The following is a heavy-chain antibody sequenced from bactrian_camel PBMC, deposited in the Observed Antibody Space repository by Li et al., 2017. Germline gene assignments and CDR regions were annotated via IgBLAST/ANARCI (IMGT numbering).Heavy chain of an antibody. D-gene: IGHD1*01. J-gene: IGHJ4*01. V-gene: IGHV3S55*01. Sequence: HVQLVESGGDSVQAGGSLRLSCAASAYTVCMGWFRQGSAKEREEVATIDKYGTSVYSDSVKGRFTITKDSADNTLYLQMNSLKPEDTALYYCAAGAPWLGYCRWQYPYWGRGTQVTVS. CDR3: AAGAPWLGYCRWQYPY. CDR2: IDKYGTS. CDR1: AYTVC.